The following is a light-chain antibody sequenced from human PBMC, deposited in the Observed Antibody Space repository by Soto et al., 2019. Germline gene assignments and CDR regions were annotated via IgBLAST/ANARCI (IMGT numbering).Light chain of an antibody. V-gene: IGKV3-11*01. CDR1: QSVSTY. J-gene: IGKJ5*01. CDR2: AAS. CDR3: QKRFDWPKIT. Sequence: VLTQSPATLSLSPGERVTLSCRASQSVSTYLAWYQQQPGQAPRLLVSAASNRATGIPARFSGSGSGTDFTLTISRLEPEDFGVFYCQKRFDWPKITFGQGTRLEI.